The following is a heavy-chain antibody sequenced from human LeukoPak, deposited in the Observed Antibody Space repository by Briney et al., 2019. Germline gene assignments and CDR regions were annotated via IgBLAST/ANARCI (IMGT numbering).Heavy chain of an antibody. CDR1: GFRFTSYA. CDR2: ISGSGGST. D-gene: IGHD5-18*01. Sequence: GGSLRLSCAASGFRFTSYAVSWVRQAPGKGLEWVSAISGSGGSTYYADSVKGRFTISRDNSKNTLYLQMNSLRAEDTAVYYCAKGYGYSYGSNPDYWGQGTLVTVSS. J-gene: IGHJ4*02. V-gene: IGHV3-23*01. CDR3: AKGYGYSYGSNPDY.